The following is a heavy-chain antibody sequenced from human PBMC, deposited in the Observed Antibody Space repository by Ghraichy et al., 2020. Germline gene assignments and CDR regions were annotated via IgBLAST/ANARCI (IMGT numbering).Heavy chain of an antibody. Sequence: GSLSLTCNVSGGSISNSNYYWGWIRQPPGKGLEWIGTIYYSGSTYYNPSFKSRVTISVDTSKNQFSLKLSSVTAADTAVYYCARREMGTMLDIWGQGTMVTVSS. D-gene: IGHD5-24*01. CDR2: IYYSGST. J-gene: IGHJ3*02. V-gene: IGHV4-39*01. CDR1: GGSISNSNYY. CDR3: ARREMGTMLDI.